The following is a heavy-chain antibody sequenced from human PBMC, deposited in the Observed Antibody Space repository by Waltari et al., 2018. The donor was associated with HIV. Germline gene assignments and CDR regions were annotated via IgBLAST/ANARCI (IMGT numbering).Heavy chain of an antibody. J-gene: IGHJ2*01. Sequence: QVQLQESGPGLVKPSQTLSLTCTVSGGSITSGDYYWTWIRQPAGKGLEWIGRVYTSGSANYNPSLRSRVTMSLDTSKNQFSLKRTAVTAADTAVYYCARGLDILTGHYHWFLDVWGRGTLVTVSS. V-gene: IGHV4-61*02. D-gene: IGHD3-9*01. CDR1: GGSITSGDYY. CDR3: ARGLDILTGHYHWFLDV. CDR2: VYTSGSA.